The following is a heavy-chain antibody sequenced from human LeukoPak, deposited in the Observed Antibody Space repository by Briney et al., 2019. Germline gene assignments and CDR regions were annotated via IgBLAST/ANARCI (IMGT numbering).Heavy chain of an antibody. CDR3: ARQGTGGVYDY. CDR2: MHYSGST. V-gene: IGHV4-59*08. D-gene: IGHD1-1*01. Sequence: SETLSLTCAVSGGSISSYYWSLIRQPPRKGLEWIAYMHYSGSTNYNPSLKSRVTISVDTSKNQFSLKLTSVTAADTAVYFCARQGTGGVYDYWGQGTVVTVSS. J-gene: IGHJ4*02. CDR1: GGSISSYY.